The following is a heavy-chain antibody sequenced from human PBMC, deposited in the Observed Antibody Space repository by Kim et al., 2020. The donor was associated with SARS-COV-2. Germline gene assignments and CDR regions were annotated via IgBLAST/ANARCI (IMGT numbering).Heavy chain of an antibody. Sequence: GGSLRLSCAASGFTFSSYGMHWVRQAPGKGLEWVAVISYDGSNKYYADSVKGRFTISRDNSKNTLYLQMNSLRAEDTAVYYCAKDFLLRGYFDWLSGRGPPDYWGQGTLVTVSS. CDR1: GFTFSSYG. CDR3: AKDFLLRGYFDWLSGRGPPDY. D-gene: IGHD3-9*01. J-gene: IGHJ4*02. CDR2: ISYDGSNK. V-gene: IGHV3-30*18.